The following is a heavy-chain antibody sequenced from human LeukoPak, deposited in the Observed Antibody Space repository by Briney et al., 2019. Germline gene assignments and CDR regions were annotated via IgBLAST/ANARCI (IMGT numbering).Heavy chain of an antibody. CDR3: ARLGPPCSSTSCYGAFDI. CDR1: GGSISSGSYS. J-gene: IGHJ3*02. Sequence: SETLSLTCTVSGGSISSGSYSWGWIRQPPGKGLEWIGTIYYSGSTYYNPSLKSRVTISVDTSKNRFSLKLRSVTAADTAVYYCARLGPPCSSTSCYGAFDIWGQGTMVTVSS. CDR2: IYYSGST. V-gene: IGHV4-39*01. D-gene: IGHD2-2*01.